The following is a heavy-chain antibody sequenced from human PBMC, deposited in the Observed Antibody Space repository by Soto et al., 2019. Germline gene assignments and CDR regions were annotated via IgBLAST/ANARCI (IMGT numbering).Heavy chain of an antibody. CDR3: ARVGDGYPTD. CDR2: ISSSSSYI. D-gene: IGHD5-12*01. V-gene: IGHV3-21*01. J-gene: IGHJ4*02. CDR1: GFTFSSYS. Sequence: EVQLVESGGGLVKPGGSLRLSCAASGFTFSSYSMNWVRQAPGKGLEWVSSISSSSSYIYYADSVKGRFTISRDNAKNSLYLKMNSLRAEDTAVYYCARVGDGYPTDWGQVTLVTVSS.